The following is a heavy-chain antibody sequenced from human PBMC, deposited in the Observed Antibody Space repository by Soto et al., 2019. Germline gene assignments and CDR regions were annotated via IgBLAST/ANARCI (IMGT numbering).Heavy chain of an antibody. CDR3: ARGWYASNWDHYYGMDV. V-gene: IGHV4-59*01. J-gene: IGHJ6*02. CDR2: IYYSGST. D-gene: IGHD6-13*01. Sequence: KASETLSLTCTVSGASMSTYFYSWVRQPPGKGLEWIGNIYYSGSTNYNPSLKSRVTISVDMSKNQFSLKLSSVTAADTAVYYCARGWYASNWDHYYGMDVWGQGTTVTVSS. CDR1: GASMSTYF.